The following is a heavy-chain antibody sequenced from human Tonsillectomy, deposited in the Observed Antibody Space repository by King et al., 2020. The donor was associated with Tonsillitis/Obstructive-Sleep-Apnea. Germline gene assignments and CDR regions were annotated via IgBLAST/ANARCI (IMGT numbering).Heavy chain of an antibody. Sequence: VQLQESGPGLVKPSETLSLTCTVSGGSISSSSYYWGWIRQPPGKGLEWIGSIYYSGSTYYNPSLKSRVTISVDTSKNQFSLKVTSVTAADTAVYYCATLVGAAPSWYFDLWGRGTLVTVSS. CDR2: IYYSGST. CDR3: ATLVGAAPSWYFDL. V-gene: IGHV4-39*01. J-gene: IGHJ2*01. CDR1: GGSISSSSYY. D-gene: IGHD1-26*01.